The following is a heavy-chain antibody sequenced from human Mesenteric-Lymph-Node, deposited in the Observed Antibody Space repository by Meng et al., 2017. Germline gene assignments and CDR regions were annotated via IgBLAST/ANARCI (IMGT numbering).Heavy chain of an antibody. CDR3: ARDGVATIKLSGGMDV. CDR1: GFTFSSYG. CDR2: IWYDGSNK. J-gene: IGHJ6*02. V-gene: IGHV3-33*01. D-gene: IGHD5-24*01. Sequence: GGSLRLSCAASGFTFSSYGMHWVRQAPGKGLEWVAVIWYDGSNKYYADSVKGRFTISRDNSKNTLYLQMNSLRAEDTAVYYCARDGVATIKLSGGMDVWGQGTTVTVSS.